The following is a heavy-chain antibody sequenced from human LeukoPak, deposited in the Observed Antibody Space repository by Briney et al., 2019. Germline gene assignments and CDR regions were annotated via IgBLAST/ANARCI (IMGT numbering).Heavy chain of an antibody. J-gene: IGHJ4*02. CDR2: IIPIFGTA. CDR1: GYTFTSYD. Sequence: SVKVSCKASGYTFTSYDINWVRQATGQGLEWMGRIIPIFGTANYAQKFQGRVTITTDESTSTAYMELSSLRSEDTAVYYCAKDWDDYYYDSSGYRNAIGVHYFDYWGQGTLVTVSS. D-gene: IGHD3-22*01. V-gene: IGHV1-69*05. CDR3: AKDWDDYYYDSSGYRNAIGVHYFDY.